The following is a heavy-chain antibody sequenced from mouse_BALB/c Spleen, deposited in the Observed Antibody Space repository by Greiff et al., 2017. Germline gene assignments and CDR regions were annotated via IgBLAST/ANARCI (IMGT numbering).Heavy chain of an antibody. CDR3: ARVGNYYFDY. CDR1: GYTFTSYY. D-gene: IGHD2-1*01. Sequence: QVQLQQSGPELVKPGASVRISCKASGYTFTSYYIHWVKQRPGQGLEWIGWIYPGNVNTKYNEKFKGKATLTADKSSSTAYMQLSSLTSEDSAVYFCARVGNYYFDYGGQGTTLTVSS. V-gene: IGHV1S56*01. J-gene: IGHJ2*01. CDR2: IYPGNVNT.